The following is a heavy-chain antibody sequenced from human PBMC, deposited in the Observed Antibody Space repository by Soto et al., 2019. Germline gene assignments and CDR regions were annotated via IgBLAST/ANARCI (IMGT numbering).Heavy chain of an antibody. CDR3: AKVQGSGSGLYYFHYYGMDV. CDR1: GFTFSSYA. J-gene: IGHJ6*02. V-gene: IGHV3-23*01. D-gene: IGHD3-10*01. Sequence: EVQLLESGGGLIQPGGSLRLSCAASGFTFSSYALSWVRQAPGKGLQCVSTVSGNGLSTYYADSVKGRFTISRDNSRNTLYLQMTSLRAEDTAVYYCAKVQGSGSGLYYFHYYGMDVWGQGTTVTVSS. CDR2: VSGNGLST.